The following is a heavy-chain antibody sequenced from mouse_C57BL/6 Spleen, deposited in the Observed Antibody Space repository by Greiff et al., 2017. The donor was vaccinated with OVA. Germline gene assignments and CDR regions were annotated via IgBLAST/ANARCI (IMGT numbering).Heavy chain of an antibody. J-gene: IGHJ2*01. CDR3: ARESTMVTTTGYYFDY. CDR2: INPNNGGT. CDR1: GYTFTDYY. D-gene: IGHD2-2*01. Sequence: VQLQQSGPELVKPGASVKISCKASGYTFTDYYMNWVKQSHGKSLEWIGDINPNNGGTSYNQKFKGKATLTVDKSSSTAYMELRSLTSEDSAVYYCARESTMVTTTGYYFDYWGQGTTLTVSS. V-gene: IGHV1-26*01.